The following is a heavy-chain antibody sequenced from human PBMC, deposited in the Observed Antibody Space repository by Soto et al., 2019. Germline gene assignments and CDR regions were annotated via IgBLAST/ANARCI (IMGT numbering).Heavy chain of an antibody. J-gene: IGHJ4*02. D-gene: IGHD5-18*01. CDR1: GYTFTSYG. Sequence: QVQLVQSGAEVKKPGASVKVSCKASGYTFTSYGISWVRQAPGQGLEWMGWISAYNGNTNYAQKLQGRVTMTTDTSTSTAYRELRSLRSDDTAVYYCARDLTHVDTAMVDFDYWGQGTLVTVSS. CDR3: ARDLTHVDTAMVDFDY. CDR2: ISAYNGNT. V-gene: IGHV1-18*01.